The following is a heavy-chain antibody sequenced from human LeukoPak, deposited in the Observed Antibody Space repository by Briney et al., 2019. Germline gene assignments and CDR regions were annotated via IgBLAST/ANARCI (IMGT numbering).Heavy chain of an antibody. CDR3: ARSYQSYYYYGMDV. CDR1: GGSISSGGYY. V-gene: IGHV4-31*03. J-gene: IGHJ6*02. CDR2: IYYSGST. D-gene: IGHD2-2*01. Sequence: KTSETLSLTCTVSGGSISSGGYYWSWIRQHPGKGLEWIGYIYYSGSTYYNPSLKSRVTISVDTSKSQFSLKLSSVTAADTAVYYCARSYQSYYYYGMDVWGQGTTVTVSS.